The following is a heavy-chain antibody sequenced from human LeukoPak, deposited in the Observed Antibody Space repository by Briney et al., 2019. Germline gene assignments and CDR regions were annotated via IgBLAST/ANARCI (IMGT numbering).Heavy chain of an antibody. D-gene: IGHD3-3*01. CDR3: AKILRFLEYGFDY. J-gene: IGHJ4*02. Sequence: GGSLRLSCAASGFTFSSYWMSWVRQAPGKGLEWVANIKQDGSEKYYVDSVKGRFTISRDNSKNTLYLQMNSLRAEDTAVYYCAKILRFLEYGFDYWGQGTLVTVSS. V-gene: IGHV3-7*03. CDR2: IKQDGSEK. CDR1: GFTFSSYW.